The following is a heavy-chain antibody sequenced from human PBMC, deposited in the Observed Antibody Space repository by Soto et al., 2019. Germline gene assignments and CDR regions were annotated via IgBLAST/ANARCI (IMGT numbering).Heavy chain of an antibody. CDR3: ARTAAAGKYYYGTDV. CDR1: GYKVSTWHNFTSYW. V-gene: IGHV5-51*03. D-gene: IGHD6-13*01. J-gene: IGHJ6*02. CDR2: IYPGDSDT. Sequence: GESLKISCMGSGYKVSTWHNFTSYWIAWVRQMPGEGLEWMGIIYPGDSDTRCSPSFQGQVTISADKSISTAYLQWSSLKASDTAMYYCARTAAAGKYYYGTDVWGQGTTVTVSS.